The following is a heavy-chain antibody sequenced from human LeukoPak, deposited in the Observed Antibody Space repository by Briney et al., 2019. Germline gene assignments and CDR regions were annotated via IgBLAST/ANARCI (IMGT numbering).Heavy chain of an antibody. CDR2: IYYSGST. V-gene: IGHV4-59*08. J-gene: IGHJ4*02. D-gene: IGHD2-21*02. Sequence: SETLSLTCTVSGGSISSYYWSWIRQPPGKGLEWIGYIYYSGSTNYNPSLKSRVTISVDTSKSQFSLKLSSVTAADTAVYYCARRAYCGGDCYYFDYWGQGTLVTVSS. CDR1: GGSISSYY. CDR3: ARRAYCGGDCYYFDY.